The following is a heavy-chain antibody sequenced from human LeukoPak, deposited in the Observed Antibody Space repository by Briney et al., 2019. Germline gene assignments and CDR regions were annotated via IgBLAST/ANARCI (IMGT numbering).Heavy chain of an antibody. CDR1: GFTFSSYG. V-gene: IGHV3-30*02. D-gene: IGHD1-26*01. Sequence: GGSLRLSCAASGFTFSSYGVRWVRQAPGKGLEWVAFIRYDGSNKYYADSVKGRFTISRDNSKDTLYLQMNSLRAEDTAVYYCCVGYPDYWGQGTLVTVSS. CDR3: CVGYPDY. CDR2: IRYDGSNK. J-gene: IGHJ4*02.